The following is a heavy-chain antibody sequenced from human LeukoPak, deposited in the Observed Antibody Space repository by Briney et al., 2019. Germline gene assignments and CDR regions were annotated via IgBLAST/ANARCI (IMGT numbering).Heavy chain of an antibody. V-gene: IGHV3-21*01. J-gene: IGHJ4*02. Sequence: KPGGSLRLSCAASGFTFSRYSMNWVRQAPGRGLEWVSSISSSSSYIYYADSMKGRFTISRDNAKNSLYLQMNSLRAEDTAVYYCARVGGCSGTNCYIGYFDYWGQGTLVTVSS. CDR3: ARVGGCSGTNCYIGYFDY. D-gene: IGHD2-2*02. CDR2: ISSSSSYI. CDR1: GFTFSRYS.